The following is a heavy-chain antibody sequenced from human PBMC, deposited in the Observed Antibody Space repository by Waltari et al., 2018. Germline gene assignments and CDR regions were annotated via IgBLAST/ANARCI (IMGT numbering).Heavy chain of an antibody. J-gene: IGHJ4*02. Sequence: QVQLVESGGGVVQPGRSLRLSCAASGFTFSSYAMHWVRQAPGKGLGSVSLLWFDGTSKYYADSVKGRFTASRDNSKNTLYLQRDSLRAEDTAVYYCGRDFFGSVDYWGQGTLVTVSS. V-gene: IGHV3-33*01. CDR1: GFTFSSYA. CDR2: LWFDGTSK. D-gene: IGHD3-3*01. CDR3: GRDFFGSVDY.